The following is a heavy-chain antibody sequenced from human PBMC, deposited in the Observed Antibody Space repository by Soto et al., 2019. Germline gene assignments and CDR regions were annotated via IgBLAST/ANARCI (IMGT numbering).Heavy chain of an antibody. J-gene: IGHJ4*02. V-gene: IGHV3-30*18. CDR2: ISYDGSNK. Sequence: GGSLRLSCAASGFTFSSYGMHWVRQAPGKGLEWVAVISYDGSNKYYADSVKGRFTISRDNSKNTLYLQMNSLRAEDTAVYYCAKVFPQRYYFDYWGQGTLVTVSS. CDR3: AKVFPQRYYFDY. CDR1: GFTFSSYG. D-gene: IGHD6-25*01.